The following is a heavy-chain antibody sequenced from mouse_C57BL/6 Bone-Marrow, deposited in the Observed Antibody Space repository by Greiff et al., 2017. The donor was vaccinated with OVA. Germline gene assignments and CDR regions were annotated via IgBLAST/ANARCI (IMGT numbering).Heavy chain of an antibody. D-gene: IGHD1-1*01. CDR3: ARHRLYYYGSTDWYFDV. J-gene: IGHJ1*03. Sequence: VQLKESGGDLVKPGGSLKLSCAASGFTFSSYGMSWVRQTPDKRLEWVATISSGGSYTYYPDSVKGRFTISRDNAKNTLYLQMSSLKSEDTAMYYCARHRLYYYGSTDWYFDVWGTGTTVTVSS. CDR1: GFTFSSYG. V-gene: IGHV5-6*01. CDR2: ISSGGSYT.